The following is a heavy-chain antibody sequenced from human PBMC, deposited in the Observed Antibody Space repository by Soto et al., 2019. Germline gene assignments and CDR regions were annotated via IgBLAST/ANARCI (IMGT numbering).Heavy chain of an antibody. CDR3: ARAVAAAPAMSY. J-gene: IGHJ4*02. V-gene: IGHV4-30-4*01. Sequence: PSETLSLTCTVSGGSISSGDYYWSWIRQPPGKGLEWIGYIYYSGSTYYNPSLKSRVTISVDTSKNQSSLKLSSVTAADTAVYYCARAVAAAPAMSYWGQGTLVTVSS. D-gene: IGHD2-2*01. CDR2: IYYSGST. CDR1: GGSISSGDYY.